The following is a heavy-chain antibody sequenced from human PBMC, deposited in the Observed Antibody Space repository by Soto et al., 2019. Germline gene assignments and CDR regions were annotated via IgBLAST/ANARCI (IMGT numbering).Heavy chain of an antibody. CDR2: INHSGST. CDR1: GGSFSGYY. CDR3: ARGRPPPRYCSSSSCYDGPPFAP. D-gene: IGHD2-2*01. Sequence: SETLSLTCAVYGGSFSGYYWSWIRQPPGKGLEWIGEINHSGSTNYNPSLKSRVTISVDTSKNQFSLKLNSVTAADTAVYFCARGRPPPRYCSSSSCYDGPPFAPWGQGTLVTVSS. J-gene: IGHJ5*02. V-gene: IGHV4-34*01.